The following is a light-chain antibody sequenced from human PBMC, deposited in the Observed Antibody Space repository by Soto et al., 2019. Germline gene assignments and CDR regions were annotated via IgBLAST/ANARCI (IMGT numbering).Light chain of an antibody. CDR1: SSNIGSNS. V-gene: IGLV1-47*02. J-gene: IGLJ2*01. CDR3: AAWDDSVSGPV. Sequence: QSVLTQPPSASGTPGQRVTISCSGSSSNIGSNSVYWYQQLPGTAPKLLIYSSNQRPSGVPDRFSGSKSGTSASLAISGLRSEDEADYYCAAWDDSVSGPVFGGGTKLTVL. CDR2: SSN.